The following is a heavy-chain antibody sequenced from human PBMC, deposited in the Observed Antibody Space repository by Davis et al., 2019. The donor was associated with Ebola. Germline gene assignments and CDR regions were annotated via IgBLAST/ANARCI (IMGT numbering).Heavy chain of an antibody. V-gene: IGHV1-69*13. CDR1: GGTFSSYA. J-gene: IGHJ3*02. D-gene: IGHD3-3*01. CDR3: ARPRITIFGVVINDAFDI. CDR2: IIPIFGTA. Sequence: SVKVSCKASGGTFSSYAISWVRQAPGQGLEWMGGIIPIFGTANYAQKFQGRVTITADESTSTAYMELSSLRSEDTAVYYCARPRITIFGVVINDAFDIWGQGTMVTVSS.